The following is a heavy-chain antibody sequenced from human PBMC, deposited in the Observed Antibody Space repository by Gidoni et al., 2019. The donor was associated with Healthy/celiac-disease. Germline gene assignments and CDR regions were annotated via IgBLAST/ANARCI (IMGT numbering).Heavy chain of an antibody. CDR3: ARVRRRGITVAGTDY. D-gene: IGHD6-19*01. CDR1: GYTFTGYY. J-gene: IGHJ4*02. V-gene: IGHV1-2*02. CDR2: INPNSGGT. Sequence: QVQLVQSGAEVKKPGASVKVSCKASGYTFTGYYMHWVRQAPGQGLEWMGWINPNSGGTNYAQKFQGRVTMTRDTSISTAYMELSRLRSDDTAVYYCARVRRRGITVAGTDYWGQGTLVTVSS.